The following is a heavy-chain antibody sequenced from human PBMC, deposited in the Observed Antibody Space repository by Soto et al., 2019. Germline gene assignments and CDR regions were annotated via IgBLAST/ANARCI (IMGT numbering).Heavy chain of an antibody. CDR3: ARSVSECLSPRLDY. D-gene: IGHD3-3*01. Sequence: QITLKASGPTLVKPTQTLTLTCTFSGFSLSTSGVGVGWIRQPPGKALEWLAIIYWNDDKRYSPSLKNRLTITKDTSKNQVVLTMTNMDPVDTATYYCARSVSECLSPRLDYWGQGTLVTVSS. J-gene: IGHJ4*02. CDR1: GFSLSTSGVG. CDR2: IYWNDDK. V-gene: IGHV2-5*01.